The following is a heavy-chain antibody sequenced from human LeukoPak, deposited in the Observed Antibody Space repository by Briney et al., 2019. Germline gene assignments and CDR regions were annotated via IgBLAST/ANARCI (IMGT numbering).Heavy chain of an antibody. CDR2: IYYSGST. CDR1: GGSISSYY. D-gene: IGHD3-22*01. J-gene: IGHJ5*02. V-gene: IGHV4-59*01. Sequence: SETLSLTCTVFGGSISSYYWSWIRQPPGKGLEWIGYIYYSGSTNYNPSLKSRVTISVDTSKNQFSLKLSSVTAADTAVYYCARYYYDSSGYYENWFDPWGQGTLVTVSS. CDR3: ARYYYDSSGYYENWFDP.